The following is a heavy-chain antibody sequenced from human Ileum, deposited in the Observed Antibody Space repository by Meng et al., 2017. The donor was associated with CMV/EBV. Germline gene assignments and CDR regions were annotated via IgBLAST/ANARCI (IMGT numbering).Heavy chain of an antibody. CDR1: GFTFSSYA. CDR2: VSGSSITT. D-gene: IGHD7-27*01. Sequence: EVQLLESGGDLVQPGGSLRLSCVGSGFTFSSYALSWVRQAPGKGLEWVSTVSGSSITTYYADSVKGRFTISRDDSQNTVYLQMNSLKTEDTGVYYCATGPGDFSMWGQGTLVTVSS. V-gene: IGHV3-23*01. J-gene: IGHJ4*02. CDR3: ATGPGDFSM.